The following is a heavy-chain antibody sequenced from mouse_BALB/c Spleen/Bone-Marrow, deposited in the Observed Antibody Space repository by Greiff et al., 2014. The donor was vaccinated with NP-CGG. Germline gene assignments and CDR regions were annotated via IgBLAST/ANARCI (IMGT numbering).Heavy chain of an antibody. V-gene: IGHV1-18*01. CDR1: GCSFTGYT. CDR3: ASYYGSTWYFDV. Sequence: EVKLVESGPELVKPGASMKISCKASGCSFTGYTMNWVKQSHGKNLEWIGLINPYNGGTTYNQYFKGKATLTVDRSSSTAYMELLSLASEDSAVYYCASYYGSTWYFDVWGAGTTVTVSS. CDR2: INPYNGGT. J-gene: IGHJ1*01. D-gene: IGHD1-1*01.